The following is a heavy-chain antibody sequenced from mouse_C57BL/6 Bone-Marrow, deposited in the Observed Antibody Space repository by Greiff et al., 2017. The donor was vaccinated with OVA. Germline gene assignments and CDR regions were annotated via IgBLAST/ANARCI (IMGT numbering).Heavy chain of an antibody. CDR3: ARHGYYGSREYFDV. CDR2: ISSGGSYT. V-gene: IGHV5-6*01. Sequence: VQLQQSGGDLVKPGGSLKLSCAASGFTFSSYGMSWVRQTPDKRLEWVATISSGGSYTYYPDSVKGRFTISRDNAKNTLYLQMSSLKSEDTAMYYCARHGYYGSREYFDVWGTGTTVTVSS. J-gene: IGHJ1*03. CDR1: GFTFSSYG. D-gene: IGHD1-1*01.